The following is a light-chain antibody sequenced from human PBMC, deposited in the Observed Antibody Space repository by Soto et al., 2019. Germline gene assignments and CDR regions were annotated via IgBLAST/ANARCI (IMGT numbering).Light chain of an antibody. J-gene: IGKJ1*01. CDR3: QQYGSSPRT. Sequence: EIVLTQSPGTLSLSPGERATLSCRASQSVSNNYLAWYQQNPGQAPRLLIYGASSRATGIPDRFSGSGSGTDFTLTMSRLEPEDFAVYYCQQYGSSPRTFGQGTKVEIK. CDR2: GAS. CDR1: QSVSNNY. V-gene: IGKV3-20*01.